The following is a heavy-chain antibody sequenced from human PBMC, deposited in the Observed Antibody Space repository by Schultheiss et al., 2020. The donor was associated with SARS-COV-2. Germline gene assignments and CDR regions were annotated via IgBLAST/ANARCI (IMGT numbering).Heavy chain of an antibody. CDR3: ALFNYDILTGYWNYYYYYGMDV. V-gene: IGHV1-8*01. D-gene: IGHD3-9*01. J-gene: IGHJ6*02. CDR2: MNPNSGNT. Sequence: ASVKVSCKASGYTFTSYDINWVRQATGQGLEWMGWMNPNSGNTGYAQKFQGRVTMTRNTTISTAYMELSSLGSEDTAVYYFALFNYDILTGYWNYYYYYGMDVWGQGTTVTVSS. CDR1: GYTFTSYD.